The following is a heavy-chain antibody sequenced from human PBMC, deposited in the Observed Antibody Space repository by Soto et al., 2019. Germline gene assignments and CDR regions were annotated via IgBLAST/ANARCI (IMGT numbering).Heavy chain of an antibody. CDR1: GFSFSNYW. CDR3: ARDATFCLDC. J-gene: IGHJ4*02. CDR2: INRDGGER. V-gene: IGHV3-7*03. D-gene: IGHD3-16*01. Sequence: GGSLRLSCAASGFSFSNYWMAWVRQAPGKGLEWVANINRDGGERYHADSVRGRFTIFRDNSENSLYLQMNRLRAEDTAVYYCARDATFCLDCWGRGALVTVSS.